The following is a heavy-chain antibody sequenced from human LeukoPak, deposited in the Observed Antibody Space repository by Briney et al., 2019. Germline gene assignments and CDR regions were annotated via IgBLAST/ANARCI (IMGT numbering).Heavy chain of an antibody. D-gene: IGHD2/OR15-2a*01. CDR2: IYYSGST. CDR1: GGSISSSSYY. V-gene: IGHV4-39*07. Sequence: SETLSLTCTVSGGSISSSSYYWGWIRQPPGKGLEWIGSIYYSGSTYYNPSLKSRVTISVDTSKNQFSLKLSSVTAADTAVYYCAGRRSGSFWGFAEYFQHWGQGTLVTVSS. CDR3: AGRRSGSFWGFAEYFQH. J-gene: IGHJ1*01.